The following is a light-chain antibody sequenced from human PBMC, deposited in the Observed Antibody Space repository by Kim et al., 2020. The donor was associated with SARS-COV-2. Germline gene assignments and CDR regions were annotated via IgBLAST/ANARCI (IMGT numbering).Light chain of an antibody. V-gene: IGLV3-9*01. Sequence: VALGQTARITCGGTNIGSKNVHWYQQKPGQAPVLVIYRDSNRPSGIPERFSGSNSGNTATLTISRAQAGDEADYYCQVWDSSTGGVFGGGTQLTVL. CDR2: RDS. CDR3: QVWDSSTGGV. CDR1: NIGSKN. J-gene: IGLJ2*01.